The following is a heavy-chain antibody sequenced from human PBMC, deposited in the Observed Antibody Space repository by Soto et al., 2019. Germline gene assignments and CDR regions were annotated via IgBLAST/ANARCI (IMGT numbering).Heavy chain of an antibody. CDR2: IYYSGTT. V-gene: IGHV4-61*01. D-gene: IGHD4-17*01. J-gene: IGHJ4*02. CDR1: VGSVRSGSYY. CDR3: ARVEDYGDYFDY. Sequence: SETLSLTCTVSVGSVRSGSYYWSWIRQPPGKGLEWIGYIYYSGTTNYNPSLKSRVTISVDTSKNQFSLKLSSVTAADTAVYYCARVEDYGDYFDYWGQGTLVTVSS.